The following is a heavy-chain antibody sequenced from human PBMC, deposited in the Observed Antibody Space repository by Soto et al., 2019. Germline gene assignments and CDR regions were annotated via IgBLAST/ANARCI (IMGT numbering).Heavy chain of an antibody. D-gene: IGHD3-3*01. J-gene: IGHJ4*02. V-gene: IGHV3-48*01. Sequence: PGGSLRLSCAASGFTFSSYSMNWVRQAPGKGLEWVSYISSSSSTIYYADSVKGRFTISRDNAKNSLYLQMNSLRAEDTAVYYCTGVFGVATSYYWGQGTLVTVSS. CDR1: GFTFSSYS. CDR3: TGVFGVATSYY. CDR2: ISSSSSTI.